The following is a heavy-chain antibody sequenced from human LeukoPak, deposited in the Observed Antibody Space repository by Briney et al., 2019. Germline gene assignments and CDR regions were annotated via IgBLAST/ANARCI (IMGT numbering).Heavy chain of an antibody. V-gene: IGHV4-59*08. CDR3: ARLDSGCSSTSCYTGPYYYYYYKDV. Sequence: MPSQTLSLTCTVSGGSISSYNWSWIRQPPGKGLEWIGYIYYSGSTNYNPSLKSRVTISVDTSKNQFSLKLSSVTAADTAVYYCARLDSGCSSTSCYTGPYYYYYYKDVWGKGTTVTVSS. J-gene: IGHJ6*03. CDR2: IYYSGST. CDR1: GGSISSYN. D-gene: IGHD2-2*02.